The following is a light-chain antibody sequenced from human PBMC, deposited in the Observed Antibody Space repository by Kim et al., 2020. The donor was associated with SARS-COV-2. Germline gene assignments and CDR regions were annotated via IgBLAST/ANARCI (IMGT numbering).Light chain of an antibody. V-gene: IGLV2-11*01. J-gene: IGLJ3*02. CDR1: SSDVGGYNY. CDR2: DVS. Sequence: GQCVTISCTGTSSDVGGYNYVSWYQQHPGKAPKVMIYDVSKRPSGVPDRFSGSKSGNTASLTISGLQAEDEADYYCCSYAGSYTWVFGGGTQLTVL. CDR3: CSYAGSYTWV.